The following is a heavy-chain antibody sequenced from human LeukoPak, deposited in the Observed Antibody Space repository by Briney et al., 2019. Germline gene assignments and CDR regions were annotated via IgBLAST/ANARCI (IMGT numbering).Heavy chain of an antibody. J-gene: IGHJ4*02. V-gene: IGHV3-48*04. CDR1: GFTFSAYD. CDR3: ARWNLGSDY. D-gene: IGHD1-1*01. Sequence: GGSLRLSCAASGFTFSAYDMNWVRQAPGKGLKWLSYISSSSTTKYHADSVKGRFTISRDNTKNSLYLQMNSLRAEDTGVYYCARWNLGSDYWGQGTQVTVSS. CDR2: ISSSSTTK.